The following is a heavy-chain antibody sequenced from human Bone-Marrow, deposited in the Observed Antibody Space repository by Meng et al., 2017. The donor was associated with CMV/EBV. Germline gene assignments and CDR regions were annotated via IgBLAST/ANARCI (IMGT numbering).Heavy chain of an antibody. CDR1: GGSRSYY. J-gene: IGHJ2*01. CDR2: ISYSGST. D-gene: IGHD6-19*01. CDR3: ARTKREQWLGIVTLYFDL. V-gene: IGHV4-59*01. Sequence: GSLRLSCTVSGGSRSYYWSWIRQPPGKGLEWIGSISYSGSTDYKASLKSRVTISGDTSKNQFSLSLSSVTAADTAVYFCARTKREQWLGIVTLYFDLWGRGTLVTVSS.